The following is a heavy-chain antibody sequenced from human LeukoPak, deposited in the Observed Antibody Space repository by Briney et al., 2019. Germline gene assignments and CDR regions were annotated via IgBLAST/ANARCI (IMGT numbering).Heavy chain of an antibody. CDR1: GYTFTGYY. CDR2: INPNSGGT. CDR3: AREITIFGVVIHKNWFDP. J-gene: IGHJ5*02. V-gene: IGHV1-2*02. Sequence: ASVKVSCKTSGYTFTGYYMHWVRQAPGQGLEWMGWINPNSGGTNYAQKFQGRVTMTRDTSISTAYMELSRLRSDDTAVYYCAREITIFGVVIHKNWFDPWGQGTLVTVSS. D-gene: IGHD3-3*01.